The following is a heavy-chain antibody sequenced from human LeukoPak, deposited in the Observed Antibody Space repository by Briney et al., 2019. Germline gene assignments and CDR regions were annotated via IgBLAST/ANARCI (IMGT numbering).Heavy chain of an antibody. D-gene: IGHD3-22*01. V-gene: IGHV4-59*01. CDR2: INYSGST. J-gene: IGHJ6*02. CDR1: GDSISDYY. CDR3: ARGDSGGYFRYYYYGMDV. Sequence: ETSETLSLTCTVSGDSISDYYWSWIRRPPGKGLEWIAYINYSGSTHYNPSLKSRVTISIDTSKNQISPRLSSVRAADTAVYYCARGDSGGYFRYYYYGMDVWGQGTTVTVSS.